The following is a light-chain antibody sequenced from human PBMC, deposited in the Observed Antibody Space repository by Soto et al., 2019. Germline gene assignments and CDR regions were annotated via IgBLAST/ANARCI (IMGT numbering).Light chain of an antibody. V-gene: IGKV3-20*01. Sequence: EIALTQSPGTMFLSPGERATLSGRASQSVSSSYLAWYQQKPGQAPRLLIYGASSRATGIPDRFSGSGSGTDFTLTISRLEPEDFAVYYCQQYGSSPLTFGGGTEVDI. CDR1: QSVSSSY. J-gene: IGKJ4*01. CDR2: GAS. CDR3: QQYGSSPLT.